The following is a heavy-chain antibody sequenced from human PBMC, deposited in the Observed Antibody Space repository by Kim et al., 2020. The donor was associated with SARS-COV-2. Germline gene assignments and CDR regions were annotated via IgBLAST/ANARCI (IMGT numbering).Heavy chain of an antibody. J-gene: IGHJ4*02. Sequence: SESGRFTISSDNSKNTLYLQMNSLRAEDTAVYYCAKLRRRIGYYYDFDYWGQGTLVTVSS. CDR3: AKLRRRIGYYYDFDY. D-gene: IGHD3-22*01. V-gene: IGHV3-23*03.